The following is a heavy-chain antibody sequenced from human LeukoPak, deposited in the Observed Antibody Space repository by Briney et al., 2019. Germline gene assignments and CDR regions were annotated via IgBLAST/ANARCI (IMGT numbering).Heavy chain of an antibody. CDR2: ISGRGDST. J-gene: IGHJ4*02. CDR3: AKDGSSSSTYYFYFDY. V-gene: IGHV3-23*01. CDR1: GFTFSTYA. Sequence: GGSLRLSCAASGFTFSTYAMSWVRQAPGKGLEWVSAISGRGDSTYYADSVKGRFTISRDYFKNTLYLQMNSLRAEDTAVYYCAKDGSSSSTYYFYFDYWGQGTLVTVSS. D-gene: IGHD3-22*01.